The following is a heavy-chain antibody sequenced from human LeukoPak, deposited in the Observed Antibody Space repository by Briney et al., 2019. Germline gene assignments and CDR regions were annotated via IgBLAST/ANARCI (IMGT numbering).Heavy chain of an antibody. CDR3: ARGVGATHFDY. CDR2: VHYGGST. Sequence: SETLSLTCSVSGGSITTYYWTWIRQPPGKGLEWIGYVHYGGSTNYNPSLKSRVTTSEDTSTNQFSLKLSSVTAADTAVYYCARGVGATHFDYWGHGTLVTVSS. CDR1: GGSITTYY. J-gene: IGHJ4*01. D-gene: IGHD1-26*01. V-gene: IGHV4-59*01.